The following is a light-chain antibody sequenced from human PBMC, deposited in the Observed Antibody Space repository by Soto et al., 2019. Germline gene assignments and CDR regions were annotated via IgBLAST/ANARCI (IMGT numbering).Light chain of an antibody. CDR3: SSYGGSNNFGL. Sequence: QSVLTQPPSASGSPGQSVTISCTGTNSDIGGYKYVSWYQQHPGKAPKLMIYEVNKRPSGVPDRFSGSKSGNTASLTVSGLQAEDEAYYHCSSYGGSNNFGLFGGVTKLTVL. J-gene: IGLJ2*01. CDR2: EVN. CDR1: NSDIGGYKY. V-gene: IGLV2-8*01.